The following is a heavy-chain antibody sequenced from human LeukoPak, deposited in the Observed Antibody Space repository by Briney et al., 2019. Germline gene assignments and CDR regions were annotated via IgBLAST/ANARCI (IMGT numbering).Heavy chain of an antibody. CDR1: GGSISSGGYY. V-gene: IGHV4-31*03. CDR2: IHYSGST. Sequence: PSETLSLTCTVSGGSISSGGYYWSWIRQHPGKGLEWIGYIHYSGSTYYSPSLKSRVTISVDTSKNQFSLKLSSVTAADTAVYYCARGHCSGGSCFSAWFDPWGQGTLVTVSS. CDR3: ARGHCSGGSCFSAWFDP. J-gene: IGHJ5*02. D-gene: IGHD2-15*01.